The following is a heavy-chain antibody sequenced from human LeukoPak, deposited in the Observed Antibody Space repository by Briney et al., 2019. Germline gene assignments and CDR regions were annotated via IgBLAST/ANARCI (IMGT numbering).Heavy chain of an antibody. CDR1: GFTFSSYA. J-gene: IGHJ4*02. V-gene: IGHV3-48*04. D-gene: IGHD3-10*01. Sequence: PGGSLRLSCAASGFTFSSYAMSWVRQAPGKGLEWVSYISSSGSTIYYADSVKGRFTISRDNAKNSLYLQMNSLRAEDTAVYYCARWRMSRDFDYWGQGTLVTVSS. CDR2: ISSSGSTI. CDR3: ARWRMSRDFDY.